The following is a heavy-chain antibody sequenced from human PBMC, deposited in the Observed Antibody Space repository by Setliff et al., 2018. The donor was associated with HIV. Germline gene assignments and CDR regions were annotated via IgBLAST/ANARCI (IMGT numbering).Heavy chain of an antibody. CDR3: ARAEFLGPESDFDI. V-gene: IGHV1-69*04. CDR1: GDIFNNNA. Sequence: ASVKVSCKVSGDIFNNNAINWVRQAPGQGLEWMGRIIPIFGMANYARKFQGRVTITADKSTSTAYLELSSLTYDDTAIYYCARAEFLGPESDFDIWGQGTMVTVSS. J-gene: IGHJ3*02. D-gene: IGHD3-10*01. CDR2: IIPIFGMA.